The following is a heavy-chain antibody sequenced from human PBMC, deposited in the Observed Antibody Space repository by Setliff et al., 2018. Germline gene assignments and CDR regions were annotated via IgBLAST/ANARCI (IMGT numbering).Heavy chain of an antibody. CDR3: ARGIEPLLPVPDY. D-gene: IGHD3-10*01. CDR1: GGTFSSYA. J-gene: IGHJ4*02. Sequence: SVKVSCKASGGTFSSYAISWVRQAPGQGLEWVGGIIPILGTANYAQKFQGRVTITADESTSTAYMELSSLRSEDTAVYYCARGIEPLLPVPDYWGQGTLVTVSS. CDR2: IIPILGTA. V-gene: IGHV1-69*13.